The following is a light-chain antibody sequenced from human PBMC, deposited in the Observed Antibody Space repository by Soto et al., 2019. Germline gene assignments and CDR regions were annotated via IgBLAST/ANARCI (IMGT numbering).Light chain of an antibody. J-gene: IGLJ1*01. CDR3: SSYTSSSTLDV. V-gene: IGLV2-14*01. CDR1: SSDVGGYNY. CDR2: DVS. Sequence: QSVLTQPASVSGSPGQSITISCTGTSSDVGGYNYVSWYQQHPGKATKLMIYDVSNRPSGVSNRFSGSKSGNTASLIISGLQAEDEADYYCSSYTSSSTLDVFGTGTKVTVL.